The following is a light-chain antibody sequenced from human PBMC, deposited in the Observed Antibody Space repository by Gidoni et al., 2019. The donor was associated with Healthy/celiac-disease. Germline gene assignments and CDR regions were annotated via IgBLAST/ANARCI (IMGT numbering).Light chain of an antibody. CDR2: WAS. J-gene: IGKJ1*01. V-gene: IGKV4-1*01. Sequence: DIVMTQSPDSLAVSLGERATVNCKASQSVLYSAKNKNYLAWYQQTPGQPPKLLIYWASTRESGVTDRFSGSGSGTDFTLTISSLQAEDVAVYYCQQYCSTPLTFGQGTKVEIK. CDR1: QSVLYSAKNKNY. CDR3: QQYCSTPLT.